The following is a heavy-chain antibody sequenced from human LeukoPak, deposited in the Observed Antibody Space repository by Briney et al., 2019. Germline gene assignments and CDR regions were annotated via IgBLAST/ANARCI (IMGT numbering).Heavy chain of an antibody. CDR1: GGTFSSYA. CDR3: ARGEEWLVQDAFDI. D-gene: IGHD6-19*01. CDR2: MNPNSGNT. J-gene: IGHJ3*02. V-gene: IGHV1-8*02. Sequence: ASVKVSCKASGGTFSSYAISWVRQATGQGLEWMGWMNPNSGNTGYAQKFQGRVTMTRNTSISTAYMELSSLRSEDTAVYYCARGEEWLVQDAFDIWGQGTMVTVSS.